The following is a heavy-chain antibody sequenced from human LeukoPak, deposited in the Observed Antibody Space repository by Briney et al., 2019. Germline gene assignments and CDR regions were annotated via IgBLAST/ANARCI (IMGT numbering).Heavy chain of an antibody. CDR2: IKQDGSET. V-gene: IGHV3-7*02. J-gene: IGHJ4*02. Sequence: SGGSLRLSCAASGFTLSSHWMYWVRQAPGKGLEWVANIKQDGSETYYVDSVKGRFTISRDNAKNSLYLQMNSLRAEDTAVYYCARSPHEDTAMDLLFDYWGQGTLVTVSS. CDR1: GFTLSSHW. CDR3: ARSPHEDTAMDLLFDY. D-gene: IGHD5-18*01.